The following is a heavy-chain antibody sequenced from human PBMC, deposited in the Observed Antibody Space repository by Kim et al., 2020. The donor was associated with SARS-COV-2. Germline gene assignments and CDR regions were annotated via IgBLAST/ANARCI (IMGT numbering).Heavy chain of an antibody. CDR2: IYYSGST. V-gene: IGHV4-31*03. Sequence: SETLSLTCTVSGGSISSGGYYWSWIRQHPGKGLEWIGYIYYSGSTYYNPSLKSRVTISVDTSKNQFSLKLSSVTAADTAVYYCARGVGAAAAPFDIWGQGTMVTVSS. J-gene: IGHJ3*02. CDR3: ARGVGAAAAPFDI. D-gene: IGHD6-13*01. CDR1: GGSISSGGYY.